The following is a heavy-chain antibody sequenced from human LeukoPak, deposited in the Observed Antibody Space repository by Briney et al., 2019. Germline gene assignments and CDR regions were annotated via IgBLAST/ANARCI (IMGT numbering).Heavy chain of an antibody. CDR1: GGSISSYY. V-gene: IGHV4-59*12. CDR2: IYYSGST. Sequence: SETLSLTCTVSGGSISSYYWSWIRQPPGKGLGWIGYIYYSGSTNYNPSLKSRVTMSVDTSKNQFSLKLSSVTAADTAVYYCARSPQGTATTANWLDPWGQGTLVTVSS. D-gene: IGHD4-17*01. CDR3: ARSPQGTATTANWLDP. J-gene: IGHJ5*02.